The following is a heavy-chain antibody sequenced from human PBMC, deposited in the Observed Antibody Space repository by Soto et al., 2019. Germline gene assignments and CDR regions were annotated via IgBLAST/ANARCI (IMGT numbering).Heavy chain of an antibody. Sequence: HPGGSLRLSCAASGFSFSGYGMHWVRQAPGKGLEWVAVISYDGGNTYYADSVKGRFTVSRDNSKNTLFLQMNSLRTEDTAVYYCAAGSGGDYSYYYYGMDVWGQGTTVTVSS. CDR1: GFSFSGYG. CDR2: ISYDGGNT. CDR3: AAGSGGDYSYYYYGMDV. J-gene: IGHJ6*02. D-gene: IGHD4-17*01. V-gene: IGHV3-30*03.